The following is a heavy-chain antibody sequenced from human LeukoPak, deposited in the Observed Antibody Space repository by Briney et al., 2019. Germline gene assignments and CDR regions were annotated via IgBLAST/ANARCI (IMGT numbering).Heavy chain of an antibody. CDR1: GGTFSSYA. J-gene: IGHJ3*02. D-gene: IGHD1-26*01. V-gene: IGHV1-69*13. CDR3: ARAPGGSYYLGAFDI. CDR2: IIPTFGTA. Sequence: SVKVSCKASGGTFSSYAISWVRQAPGQGLEWMGGIIPTFGTANYAQKFQGRVTITADESTSTAYMELSSLRSEDTAVYYCARAPGGSYYLGAFDIWGQGTMVTVSS.